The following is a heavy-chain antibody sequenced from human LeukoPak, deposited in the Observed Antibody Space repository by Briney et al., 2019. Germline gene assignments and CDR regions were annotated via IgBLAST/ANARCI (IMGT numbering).Heavy chain of an antibody. CDR2: IYTSGNT. D-gene: IGHD3-10*01. J-gene: IGHJ4*02. CDR3: AKSGLLWFGELYFFDF. Sequence: SETLSLTCTVSGDSISSYYWSWIRQPAGKGLEWIGRIYTSGNTKYNPSLKSRVTMSLDTSKNQFSLKLNSVTAADTAVYYCAKSGLLWFGELYFFDFWGQGTLVTVSS. V-gene: IGHV4-4*07. CDR1: GDSISSYY.